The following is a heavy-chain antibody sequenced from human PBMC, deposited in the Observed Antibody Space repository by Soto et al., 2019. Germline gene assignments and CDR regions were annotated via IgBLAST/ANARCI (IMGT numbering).Heavy chain of an antibody. D-gene: IGHD2-15*01. CDR2: TIPVFGTV. V-gene: IGHV1-69*12. CDR3: ARGYCSGGSCFKYNYHGMDV. Sequence: QVQLVQSGAEVKKPGSSVKVSCKASGGTVSSYAISWVRQAPGQGLEWMGGTIPVFGTVNYAQKLQGRVTITADESTSTAYMELSSLRSEDTAVYYCARGYCSGGSCFKYNYHGMDVWGQGTTVTVSS. CDR1: GGTVSSYA. J-gene: IGHJ6*02.